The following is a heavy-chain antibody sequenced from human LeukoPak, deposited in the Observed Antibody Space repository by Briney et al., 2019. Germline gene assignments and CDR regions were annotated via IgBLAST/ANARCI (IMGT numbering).Heavy chain of an antibody. Sequence: ASVKVSCKASGYTFTGYYMHWVRQAPGQGLEWVGRINPNSGGTNYAQKFQGRVTMTRDTSISTAYMELSRLRSDDTAVYYCARSYGDYGNHYYYMDVWGKGTTVTVSS. CDR2: INPNSGGT. D-gene: IGHD4-17*01. CDR3: ARSYGDYGNHYYYMDV. CDR1: GYTFTGYY. V-gene: IGHV1-2*06. J-gene: IGHJ6*03.